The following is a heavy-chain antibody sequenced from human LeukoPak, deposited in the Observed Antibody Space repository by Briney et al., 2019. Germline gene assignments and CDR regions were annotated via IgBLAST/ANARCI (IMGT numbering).Heavy chain of an antibody. J-gene: IGHJ6*04. CDR3: ARDDFYGSGSYYRDYYGMDV. CDR1: GFTFSSYE. D-gene: IGHD3-10*01. V-gene: IGHV3-48*03. CDR2: ISSSGSTI. Sequence: GGSLRLSCAASGFTFSSYEMNWVRQAPGKGLEWVSYISSSGSTIYYADSVKGRFTISRDNAKNSLYLQMNSLRAEDTAVYYCARDDFYGSGSYYRDYYGMDVWGKGTTVTVSS.